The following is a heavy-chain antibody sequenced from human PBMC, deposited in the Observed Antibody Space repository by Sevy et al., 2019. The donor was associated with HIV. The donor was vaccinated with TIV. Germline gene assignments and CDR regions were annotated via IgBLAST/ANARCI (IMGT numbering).Heavy chain of an antibody. CDR3: ARDKYYYVSGSFDY. CDR1: GGIFRSNA. V-gene: IGHV1-69*13. Sequence: ASVKVSCKASGGIFRSNAISWVRQAPGQGLEWMGGIIAVFGTTNYAQKFQGRVTVGADESRSTAYMELSSLRSEDTAVYYCARDKYYYVSGSFDYWGQGTQVTVSS. J-gene: IGHJ4*01. CDR2: IIAVFGTT. D-gene: IGHD3-10*01.